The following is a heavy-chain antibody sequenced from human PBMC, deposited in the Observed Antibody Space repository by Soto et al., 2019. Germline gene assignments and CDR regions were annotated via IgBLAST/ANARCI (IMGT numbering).Heavy chain of an antibody. CDR3: ARGGISHWAYFYYMDV. CDR1: GGSLSDYC. Sequence: SETLSLTCVVSGGSLSDYCWRWIRQPPGMALEWIGEINHLGSINYNPSLKSRVTMSVDTSKNQFSLTLNSVTAADTATYYCARGGISHWAYFYYMDVWDRGTTVTVSS. J-gene: IGHJ6*03. CDR2: INHLGSI. V-gene: IGHV4-34*01. D-gene: IGHD2-21*01.